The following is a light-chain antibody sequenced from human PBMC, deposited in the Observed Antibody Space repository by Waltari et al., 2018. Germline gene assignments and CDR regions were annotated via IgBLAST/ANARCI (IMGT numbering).Light chain of an antibody. Sequence: EIVLTQSPGTLSLSPGERATLSCRASQTVSSSYLAWYQQKPGQAPRLLIYGASSRATGIPDRFSGSGSGTDFTLTISRLEPEDFATYYCQQYKSYKTFGQGTRVEIK. CDR3: QQYKSYKT. CDR1: QTVSSSY. J-gene: IGKJ1*01. V-gene: IGKV3-20*01. CDR2: GAS.